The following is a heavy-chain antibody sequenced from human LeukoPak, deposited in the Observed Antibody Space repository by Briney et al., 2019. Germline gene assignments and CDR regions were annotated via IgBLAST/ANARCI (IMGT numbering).Heavy chain of an antibody. CDR1: GYTFTDYY. Sequence: ASVKVSCKASGYTFTDYYMHWVQQAPGKGLEWMGLVDPEGGETIYAEKFQGRVTITADTSTDTAYLELSSLRSEDTAVYYCATAVITSLDYWGQGTLVTVST. CDR3: ATAVITSLDY. D-gene: IGHD3-22*01. J-gene: IGHJ4*02. V-gene: IGHV1-69-2*01. CDR2: VDPEGGET.